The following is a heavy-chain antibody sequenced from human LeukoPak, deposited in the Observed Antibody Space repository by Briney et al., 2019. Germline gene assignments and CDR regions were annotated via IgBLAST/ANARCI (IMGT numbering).Heavy chain of an antibody. V-gene: IGHV3-21*05. CDR3: ARRNIVLGNYYMDV. CDR1: GFTFSRYS. D-gene: IGHD2/OR15-2a*01. Sequence: PGGSLRLSCAGSGFTFSRYSMNWVGQAPGKGLEGVSYISFGSSDRYYADSVKGRCTISRDNEKNSLYLQMNSLRAEDTAVYYCARRNIVLGNYYMDVWGKGTTVTVSS. CDR2: ISFGSSDR. J-gene: IGHJ6*03.